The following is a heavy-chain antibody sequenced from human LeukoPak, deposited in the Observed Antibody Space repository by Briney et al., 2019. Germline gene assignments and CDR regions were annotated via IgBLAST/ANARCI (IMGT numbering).Heavy chain of an antibody. V-gene: IGHV4-59*12. CDR3: ARLGPKYYYDSSPSWFDP. Sequence: SETLSLTCTVSGGSISSYYWSWIRQPPGKGLEWIGYIYYSGSTNYNPSLKSRVTISVDTSKNQFSLKLSSVTAADTAVYYCARLGPKYYYDSSPSWFDPWGQGTLVTVSS. CDR1: GGSISSYY. J-gene: IGHJ5*02. D-gene: IGHD3-22*01. CDR2: IYYSGST.